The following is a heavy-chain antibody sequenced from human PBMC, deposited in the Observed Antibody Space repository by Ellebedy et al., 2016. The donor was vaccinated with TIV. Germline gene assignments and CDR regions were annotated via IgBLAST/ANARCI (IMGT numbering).Heavy chain of an antibody. CDR1: GFTSSSYY. CDR3: AGRGY. D-gene: IGHD3-10*01. Sequence: GESLTISXAASGFTSSSYYMNWVRQAPGKGLEWVANIKQDGSEKYYVDSVKGRFTISRDNAKNSLYLQMNSLRAEDTAVYYCAGRGYWGQGILVTVSS. J-gene: IGHJ4*02. V-gene: IGHV3-7*01. CDR2: IKQDGSEK.